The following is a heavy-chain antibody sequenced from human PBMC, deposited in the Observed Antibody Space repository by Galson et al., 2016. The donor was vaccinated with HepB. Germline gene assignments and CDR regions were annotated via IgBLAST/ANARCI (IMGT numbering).Heavy chain of an antibody. D-gene: IGHD3-9*01. CDR1: GFTFSDYA. CDR2: IRGTGVTT. Sequence: SLRLSCAASGFTFSDYAMSWVRQAPGKGLQWVSTIRGTGVTTHYADSVKGRFTISRDNSKNTLYLQMSSLRAEEPAMYYCAKATPYYDVLTGFFVYYSDYWGHGTLVTVSS. V-gene: IGHV3-23*01. CDR3: AKATPYYDVLTGFFVYYSDY. J-gene: IGHJ4*01.